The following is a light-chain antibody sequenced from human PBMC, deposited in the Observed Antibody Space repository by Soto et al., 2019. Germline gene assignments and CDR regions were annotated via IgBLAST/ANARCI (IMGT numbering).Light chain of an antibody. CDR2: YDN. CDR1: NIGSKS. V-gene: IGLV3-21*04. Sequence: SYELTQPPSVSVSPGKTARLTCGGNNIGSKSVHWFQQKPGQAPVLVIYYDNDRTSRIPERFSGSNSGITATLTISRVEAGDEADYYCQVWDSSSDHNVVFGGGTKLTVL. J-gene: IGLJ2*01. CDR3: QVWDSSSDHNVV.